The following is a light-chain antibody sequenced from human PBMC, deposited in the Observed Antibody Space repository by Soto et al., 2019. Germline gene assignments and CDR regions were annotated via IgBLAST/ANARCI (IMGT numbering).Light chain of an antibody. CDR1: QGIARF. CDR3: QQTNSFPYT. V-gene: IGKV1-12*01. Sequence: DIQMTQSPSSVSASVGDRVTITCRASQGIARFLGWYQQKSGKAPKFLIYGTSSLQSGVQSRFSGSGSGTDFTLTISSLQPEDFATYYCQQTNSFPYTFGQGTKIEIK. CDR2: GTS. J-gene: IGKJ2*01.